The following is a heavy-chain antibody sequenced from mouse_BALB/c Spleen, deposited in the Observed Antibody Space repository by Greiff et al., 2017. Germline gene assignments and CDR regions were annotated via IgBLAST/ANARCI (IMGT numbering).Heavy chain of an antibody. V-gene: IGHV1S29*02. CDR1: GYTFTDYN. Sequence: VQLQQSGPELVKPGASVKISCKASGYTFTDYNMHWVKQSHGKSLEWIGYIYPYNGGTGYNQKFKSKATLTVDNSSSTAYMELRSLTSEDSAVYYCATPGSSLYYFDYWGQGTTLTVSS. J-gene: IGHJ2*01. CDR3: ATPGSSLYYFDY. D-gene: IGHD1-1*01. CDR2: IYPYNGGT.